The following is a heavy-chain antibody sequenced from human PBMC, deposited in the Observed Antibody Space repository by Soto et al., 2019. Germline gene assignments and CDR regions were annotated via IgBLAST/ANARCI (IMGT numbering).Heavy chain of an antibody. D-gene: IGHD3-3*01. CDR2: ISSSSSYI. Sequence: GGFLRLSCAACGFTFSSYSMNWVRQAPGKGLEWVSSISSSSSYIYYADSVKGRFTISRDNAKNSLYLQMNSLRAEDTAVYYCASSPRAHVLRFLEWAIDYWGQGTLVTVSS. J-gene: IGHJ4*02. V-gene: IGHV3-21*01. CDR1: GFTFSSYS. CDR3: ASSPRAHVLRFLEWAIDY.